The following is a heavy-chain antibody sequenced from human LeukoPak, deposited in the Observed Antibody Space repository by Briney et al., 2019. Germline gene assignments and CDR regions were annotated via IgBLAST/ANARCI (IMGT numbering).Heavy chain of an antibody. J-gene: IGHJ5*02. D-gene: IGHD6-19*01. CDR1: GYTFTSYG. CDR3: ASWLSSGWRNNWFDP. CDR2: ISAYNGNT. V-gene: IGHV1-18*01. Sequence: GASVKVSCKASGYTFTSYGISWVRQAPGQGLEWMGWISAYNGNTNYAQKLQGRVTMTTDTSTSTAYMELRSLRSDDTAVYYCASWLSSGWRNNWFDPWGQGTLVTVSS.